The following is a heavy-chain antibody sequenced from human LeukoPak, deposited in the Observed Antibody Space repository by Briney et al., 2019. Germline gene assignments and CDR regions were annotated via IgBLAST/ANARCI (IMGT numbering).Heavy chain of an antibody. CDR2: ISSSSSYI. Sequence: GGSLRLSCAASGFTFNTYWIHWVRQAPGKGLEWVSSISSSSSYIYYADSVKGRFTISRDNAKNSLYLQMNSLRAEDTAVYYCARDPVCGVLDYWGQGTLVTVSS. CDR3: ARDPVCGVLDY. V-gene: IGHV3-21*01. CDR1: GFTFNTYW. J-gene: IGHJ4*02. D-gene: IGHD2-8*01.